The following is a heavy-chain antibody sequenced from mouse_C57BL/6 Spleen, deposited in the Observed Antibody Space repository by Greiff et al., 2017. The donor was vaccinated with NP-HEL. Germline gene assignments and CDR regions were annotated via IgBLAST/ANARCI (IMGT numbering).Heavy chain of an antibody. Sequence: EVKLMESGGGLVQPGGSLKLSCAASGFTFSDYYMYWVRQTPEKRLEWVAYISNGGGSTYYPDTVKGRFTISRDNAKNTLYLQMSRLKSEDTAMYYCAKGDWEGYAMDYWGQGTSVTVSS. CDR2: ISNGGGST. J-gene: IGHJ4*01. D-gene: IGHD4-1*01. V-gene: IGHV5-12*01. CDR3: AKGDWEGYAMDY. CDR1: GFTFSDYY.